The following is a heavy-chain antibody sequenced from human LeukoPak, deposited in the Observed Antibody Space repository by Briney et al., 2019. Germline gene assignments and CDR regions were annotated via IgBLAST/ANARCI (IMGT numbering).Heavy chain of an antibody. J-gene: IGHJ6*03. CDR1: GYTFTGYY. D-gene: IGHD5-18*01. CDR3: ARAGGYSYGGADYYYYYCMDV. CDR2: INPNSGGT. Sequence: ASVKLSCKASGYTFTGYYMHWGRQAPRQGLEWMGWINPNSGGTNYAQKSQDRVTMTRDTTISTAYMELSRLRSDDTAVYFCARAGGYSYGGADYYYYYCMDVCGKGTTVTVSS. V-gene: IGHV1-2*02.